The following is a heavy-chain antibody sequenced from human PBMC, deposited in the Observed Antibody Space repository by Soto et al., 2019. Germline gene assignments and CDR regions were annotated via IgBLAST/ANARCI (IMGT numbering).Heavy chain of an antibody. CDR1: GYTFTSYY. D-gene: IGHD6-6*01. Sequence: VSVKVSCKASGYTFTSYYMHWVRQAPGQGLEWMGIINPSGGSTSYAQKFQGRVTMTRDTSTSTVYMELSSLRSEDTAVYYCARARIAARLLDYWGQGTLVTVSS. CDR3: ARARIAARLLDY. V-gene: IGHV1-46*03. J-gene: IGHJ4*02. CDR2: INPSGGST.